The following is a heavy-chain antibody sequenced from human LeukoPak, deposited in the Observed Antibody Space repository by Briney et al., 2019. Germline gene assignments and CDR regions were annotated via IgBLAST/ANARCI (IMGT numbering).Heavy chain of an antibody. J-gene: IGHJ5*02. D-gene: IGHD3-9*01. V-gene: IGHV4-59*01. Sequence: PSETLSLTCTVSGGSISSYYWSWIRQPPGKGLEWIGYIYYSGSTNYNPSLKSRVTISVDTSKNQFSLKLSSVTAADTAVYYCARALGYYDILTGHSILGFDPWGQGTLVTVSS. CDR1: GGSISSYY. CDR3: ARALGYYDILTGHSILGFDP. CDR2: IYYSGST.